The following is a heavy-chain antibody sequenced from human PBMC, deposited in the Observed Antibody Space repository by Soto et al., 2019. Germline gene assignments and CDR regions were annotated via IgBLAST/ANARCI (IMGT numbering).Heavy chain of an antibody. J-gene: IGHJ4*02. D-gene: IGHD3-22*01. CDR2: IYYSGST. V-gene: IGHV4-59*01. CDR1: SGSISNYY. Sequence: PSETLSLTCTVSSGSISNYYWSWIRQPPGKGLEWIGYIYYSGSTNYNPSLKSRVIISVDTSKNQFSPKLSSVTAADTAVYFCARYYDSSGYYDYWGQGTLVTVSS. CDR3: ARYYDSSGYYDY.